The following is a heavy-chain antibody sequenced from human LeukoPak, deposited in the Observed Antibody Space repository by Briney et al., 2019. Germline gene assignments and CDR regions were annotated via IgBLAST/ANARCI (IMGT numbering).Heavy chain of an antibody. D-gene: IGHD4-17*01. Sequence: PSETLSLTCAVYGGSFSGYYWSWICQPPGKGLEWIGEINHSGSTNYNPSLKSRVTISVDTSKNQFSLKLSSVTAADTAVYYCARDDYGDYYYYGMDVWGQGTTVTVSS. J-gene: IGHJ6*02. CDR3: ARDDYGDYYYYGMDV. CDR1: GGSFSGYY. CDR2: INHSGST. V-gene: IGHV4-34*01.